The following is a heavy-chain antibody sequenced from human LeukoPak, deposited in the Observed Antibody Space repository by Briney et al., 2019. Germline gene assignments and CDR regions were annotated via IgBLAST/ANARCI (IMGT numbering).Heavy chain of an antibody. J-gene: IGHJ4*02. Sequence: GGSLRLSCAASGFTFSSYAMHWVRQAPGKGLEYVSAISSNGGSTYYANSVKGRFTISRDNSKNTLYLQMGSLRSDDTAVYYCARHQYDFWSGYYTPLDYWGQGTLVTVSS. CDR1: GFTFSSYA. CDR3: ARHQYDFWSGYYTPLDY. D-gene: IGHD3-3*01. CDR2: ISSNGGST. V-gene: IGHV3-64*01.